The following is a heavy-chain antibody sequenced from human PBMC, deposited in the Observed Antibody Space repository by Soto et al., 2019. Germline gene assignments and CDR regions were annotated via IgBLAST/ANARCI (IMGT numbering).Heavy chain of an antibody. CDR1: GFAFSSNS. CDR3: AKDPVYGDSKWGFGP. V-gene: IGHV3-23*01. CDR2: ISDNSDRV. J-gene: IGHJ5*02. D-gene: IGHD4-17*01. Sequence: PGGSLRLSCTASGFAFSSNSMAWVRQAPGKGLDWVSSISDNSDRVFYADSVKGRFTISRDNSKSRLYLQMNSLRADDTAVYYCAKDPVYGDSKWGFGPWGQGILVTVSS.